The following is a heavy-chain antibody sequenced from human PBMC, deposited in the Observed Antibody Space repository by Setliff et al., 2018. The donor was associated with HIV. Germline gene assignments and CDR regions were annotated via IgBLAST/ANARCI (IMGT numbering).Heavy chain of an antibody. Sequence: LSLTCNVSGGSISSTSYYWSWIRQPPGKGLEWIGYIYYSGSTYYNPSLKSRVTISVDTSKNQFSLKLSSVTAADTAVYYCARDSEYYYDSSGQDDAFDIWGQGTMVTVSS. CDR3: ARDSEYYYDSSGQDDAFDI. D-gene: IGHD3-22*01. CDR2: IYYSGST. CDR1: GGSISSTSYY. V-gene: IGHV4-30-4*08. J-gene: IGHJ3*02.